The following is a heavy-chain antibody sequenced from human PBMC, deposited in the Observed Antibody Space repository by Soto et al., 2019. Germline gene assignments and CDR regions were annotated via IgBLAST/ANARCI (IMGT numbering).Heavy chain of an antibody. CDR3: AKAYCSGGSCYWFDP. V-gene: IGHV1-69*13. Sequence: SVKVSCKASGGTFSSYAISWVRQAPGQGLEWMGGIIPIFGTANYAQKFQGRVTITADESTSTAYMELSSLRSEDTAVYYCAKAYCSGGSCYWFDPWGQGTLVTVSS. CDR1: GGTFSSYA. CDR2: IIPIFGTA. D-gene: IGHD2-15*01. J-gene: IGHJ5*02.